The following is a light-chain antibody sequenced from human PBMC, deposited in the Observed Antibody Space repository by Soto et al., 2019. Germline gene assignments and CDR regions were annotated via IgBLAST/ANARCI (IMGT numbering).Light chain of an antibody. CDR2: GTS. Sequence: EIVMTQSPATLSVSPGERATLSCRASQSVSSNLAWYQLKFGQAPRLLIYGTSTRATGIPARFSGSGSGTDFNLTISSLQYEAFAVYFCQQYYNSPTFGQGNKVEIK. CDR1: QSVSSN. V-gene: IGKV3D-15*01. CDR3: QQYYNSPT. J-gene: IGKJ1*01.